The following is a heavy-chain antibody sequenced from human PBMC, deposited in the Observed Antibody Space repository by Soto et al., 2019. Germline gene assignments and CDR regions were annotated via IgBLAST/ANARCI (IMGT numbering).Heavy chain of an antibody. CDR1: GFSFSDYY. D-gene: IGHD3-22*01. CDR3: ARVAGTYYYDSSGYFAEVLGAFDI. Sequence: QVQLVESGGGLVKPGGSLRLSCAASGFSFSDYYMSWIRQAPGKGLEWVSYISSSSSYTKYADSVKGRFTNSRDNAKNSLYLQMNSLRAEDTAVYYCARVAGTYYYDSSGYFAEVLGAFDIWGQGTMVTVSS. J-gene: IGHJ3*02. CDR2: ISSSSSYT. V-gene: IGHV3-11*06.